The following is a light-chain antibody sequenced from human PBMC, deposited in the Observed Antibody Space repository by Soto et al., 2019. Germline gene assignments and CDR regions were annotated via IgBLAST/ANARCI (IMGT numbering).Light chain of an antibody. CDR1: SSNIGAGYD. CDR2: GNN. V-gene: IGLV1-40*01. CDR3: HSYDNSLSGWV. Sequence: QSVLTQPPSVSGAPGQRVTISCTGSSSNIGAGYDVHWYQQLPGTAPKLLIYGNNNRPSGVPDRFSGSKSGTSASLAITGLQAEGEADYYCHSYDNSLSGWVFGGGTKVTVL. J-gene: IGLJ3*02.